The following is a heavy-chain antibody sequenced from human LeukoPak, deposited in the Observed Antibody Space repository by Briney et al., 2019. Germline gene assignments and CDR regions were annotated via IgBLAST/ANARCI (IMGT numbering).Heavy chain of an antibody. Sequence: SETLSLTCTVSGDSISSYYWSWIRQPPGKGLEWIGYIYTSGSTNYNPSLKSRVTISVDTSKNQFSLKLSSVTAADTAVYYCARHVYGSGSQKMVGFDPWGQGTLVTVPS. D-gene: IGHD3-10*01. CDR2: IYTSGST. V-gene: IGHV4-4*09. CDR1: GDSISSYY. CDR3: ARHVYGSGSQKMVGFDP. J-gene: IGHJ5*02.